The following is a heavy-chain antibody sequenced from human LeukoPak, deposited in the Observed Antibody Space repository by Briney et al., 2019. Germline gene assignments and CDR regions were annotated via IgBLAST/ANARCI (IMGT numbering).Heavy chain of an antibody. CDR3: ARDRAGYYYDWDY. CDR1: GYTFTGYY. CDR2: INPNSGGT. J-gene: IGHJ4*02. V-gene: IGHV1-2*02. Sequence: ASVKVSCKASGYTFTGYYMHWVRQTPGQGLEGMGWINPNSGGTNYAQKFQGRVTMTRDTSIRTAYMELSRLRSDDTAVYYCARDRAGYYYDWDYWGQGTLVTVSS. D-gene: IGHD3-22*01.